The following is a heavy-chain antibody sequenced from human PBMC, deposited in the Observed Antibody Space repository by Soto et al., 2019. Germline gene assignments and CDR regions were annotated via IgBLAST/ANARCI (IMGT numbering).Heavy chain of an antibody. CDR2: ISRDGGTK. Sequence: QVQLVESGGGVVQPGRSLRLSCAVSGFTVSTYGMHWVRQAPGKGLEWVAVISRDGGTKYYADSVKGRFTTSRDNSRNTLFLEMNSLRSDDMAVYYCTGEVASGYWGQGTLVTVSS. V-gene: IGHV3-30*03. J-gene: IGHJ4*02. CDR1: GFTVSTYG. CDR3: TGEVASGY. D-gene: IGHD2-8*02.